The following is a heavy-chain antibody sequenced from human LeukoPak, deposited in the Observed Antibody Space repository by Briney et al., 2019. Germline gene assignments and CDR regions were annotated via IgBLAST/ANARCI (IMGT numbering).Heavy chain of an antibody. CDR2: ISSSGSTI. V-gene: IGHV3-48*03. Sequence: GGSLRLSCAASGFTFSSYEMNWVRQAPGKGLEWVSHISSSGSTIYYADSVKGRFTISRDNAKNSLYLQMNSLRVEDTAVYYCAELGITMIGGVWGKGTTVTISS. D-gene: IGHD3-10*02. CDR1: GFTFSSYE. J-gene: IGHJ6*04. CDR3: AELGITMIGGV.